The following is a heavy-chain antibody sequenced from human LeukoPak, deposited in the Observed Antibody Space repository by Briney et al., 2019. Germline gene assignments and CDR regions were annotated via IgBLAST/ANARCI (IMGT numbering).Heavy chain of an antibody. V-gene: IGHV3-48*03. CDR3: ARAAYCGGDCYPLDY. CDR1: GFTFSSYE. Sequence: GGSLRLSCAASGFTFSSYEMNWVRQAPGKGLEWVSYISSGGTIYYADSVKGRFTISRDNAKNSLYLQMNSLRAEDTAVYYCARAAYCGGDCYPLDYWGQGTLVTVSS. J-gene: IGHJ4*02. CDR2: ISSGGTI. D-gene: IGHD2-21*02.